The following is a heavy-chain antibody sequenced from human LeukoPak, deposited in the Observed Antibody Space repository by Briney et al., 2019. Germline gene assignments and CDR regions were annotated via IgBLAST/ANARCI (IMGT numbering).Heavy chain of an antibody. J-gene: IGHJ6*02. CDR1: GGSISSYY. CDR2: IYTSGST. CDR3: ARDGRYYGSGSYYTYYYYGMDV. Sequence: SETLSLTCTVSGGSISSYYWSWIRQPAGKGLEWIWRIYTSGSTNYYPSLKSRVTMSVDTSKHQFSLKLSAVTAADTAVYYCARDGRYYGSGSYYTYYYYGMDVWGQGTTVTVSS. D-gene: IGHD3-10*01. V-gene: IGHV4-4*07.